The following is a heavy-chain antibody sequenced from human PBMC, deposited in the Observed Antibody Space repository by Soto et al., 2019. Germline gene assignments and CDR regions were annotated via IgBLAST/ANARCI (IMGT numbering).Heavy chain of an antibody. CDR2: ISNAGIKK. V-gene: IGHV3-30*04. J-gene: IGHJ4*02. CDR1: GFTFSSYA. CDR3: ANNWNLDN. D-gene: IGHD1-1*01. Sequence: QVQVVESGGGVVQPGRSLRLSCAASGFTFSSYAMTWVRQAPGKGLECVAAISNAGIKKYYTDSVKGRFTISRDNSENTLYLQMDSLRAEDTALYYCANNWNLDNWGQGTLVTVSS.